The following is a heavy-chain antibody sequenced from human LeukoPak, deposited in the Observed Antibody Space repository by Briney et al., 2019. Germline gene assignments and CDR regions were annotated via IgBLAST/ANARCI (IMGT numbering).Heavy chain of an antibody. V-gene: IGHV3-30*07. D-gene: IGHD1-26*01. CDR3: ASSGRAT. J-gene: IGHJ5*02. Sequence: GGSLRLSCAASGFTFSSYAMHWVRQAPGKGLEWVAVISYDGSNKYYADSVKGRFTISRDNAKNSLYLQMNSLRAEDTAVYYCASSGRATWGQGTLVTVSS. CDR2: ISYDGSNK. CDR1: GFTFSSYA.